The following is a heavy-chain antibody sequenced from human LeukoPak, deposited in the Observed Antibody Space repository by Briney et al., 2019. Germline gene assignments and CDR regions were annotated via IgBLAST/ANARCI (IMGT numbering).Heavy chain of an antibody. J-gene: IGHJ4*02. CDR2: VSGSGDRT. D-gene: IGHD3-10*01. Sequence: GGSLRLSCAASGFTFSSYAMSWVRQAPGKGLEWISAVSGSGDRTYYAGSVKGRFTISRDNSKNIVYLRMNSLRAEDTAIYFCANSRGYGSGNLWGQGTLVTVSS. V-gene: IGHV3-23*01. CDR3: ANSRGYGSGNL. CDR1: GFTFSSYA.